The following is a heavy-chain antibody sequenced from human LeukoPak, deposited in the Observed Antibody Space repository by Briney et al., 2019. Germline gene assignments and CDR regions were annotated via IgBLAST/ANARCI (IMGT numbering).Heavy chain of an antibody. CDR2: ISGSGGVT. D-gene: IGHD3-10*01. J-gene: IGHJ5*02. Sequence: PGGSLRLSCVGSGFTFGSYAVSWVRQAPGKGLEWVSLISGSGGVTYYADSVKGRFTISRDNSKNTLYLQMNSLRAEDTATYYCAKEWDGSGTRLGWFDPWGQGTLVTVSS. CDR3: AKEWDGSGTRLGWFDP. V-gene: IGHV3-23*01. CDR1: GFTFGSYA.